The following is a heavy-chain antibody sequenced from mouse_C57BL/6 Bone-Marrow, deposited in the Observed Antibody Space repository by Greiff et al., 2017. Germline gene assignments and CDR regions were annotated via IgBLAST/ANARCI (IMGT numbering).Heavy chain of an antibody. V-gene: IGHV5-6*01. D-gene: IGHD2-2*01. CDR3: ARREVTRDFDV. J-gene: IGHJ1*03. CDR2: ISSGGSYT. CDR1: GFTFSSYG. Sequence: EVQRVESGGDLVKPGGSLKLSCAASGFTFSSYGMSWVRQTPDKRLEWVATISSGGSYTYYPDSVKGRFTISRDNAKNTLYLQMSRLKSEDTAMYYCARREVTRDFDVWGTGTTVTVSS.